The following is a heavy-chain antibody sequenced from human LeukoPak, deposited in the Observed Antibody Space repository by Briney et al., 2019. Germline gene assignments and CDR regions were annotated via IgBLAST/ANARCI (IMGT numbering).Heavy chain of an antibody. CDR1: GGSISSSSYY. CDR2: IYYSGST. V-gene: IGHV4-39*07. Sequence: SETLSLTCTVSGGSISSSSYYWGWIRQPPGKGLERIGSIYYSGSTYYNPSLKSRVTISVDTSKNQFSLKLSSVTAADTAVYYCARGNPVYYGSGSYYNPTWGFDYWGQGTLVTVSS. D-gene: IGHD3-10*01. J-gene: IGHJ4*02. CDR3: ARGNPVYYGSGSYYNPTWGFDY.